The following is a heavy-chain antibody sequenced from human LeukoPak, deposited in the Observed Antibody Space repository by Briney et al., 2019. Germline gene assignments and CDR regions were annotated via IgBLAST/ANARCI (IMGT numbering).Heavy chain of an antibody. V-gene: IGHV3-30*04. J-gene: IGHJ4*02. CDR2: ISYDGSNK. Sequence: GRSLRISCAASGFTFSSYAMHWVRQAPGKGLEWVAVISYDGSNKYYADSVKGRFTISRDNSKNTLYLQMNSLRAEDTAVYYCAREAEGFSIFDYWGQGTLVTVSS. CDR1: GFTFSSYA. D-gene: IGHD3-3*01. CDR3: AREAEGFSIFDY.